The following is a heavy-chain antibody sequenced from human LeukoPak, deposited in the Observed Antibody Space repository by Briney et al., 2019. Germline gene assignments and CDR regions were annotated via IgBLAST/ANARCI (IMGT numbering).Heavy chain of an antibody. CDR2: IFPVFITT. CDR3: ARNAYCGGDCYDS. D-gene: IGHD2-21*01. J-gene: IGHJ4*02. V-gene: IGHV1-69*05. Sequence: GASVKVSCTAPGAAFNRIPISWARQAPGQGLEWMGKIFPVFITTYYAQKFQGRLTLTMDESTSTAYMELSGLRSEDTALYYCARNAYCGGDCYDSWGQGTLVIVSS. CDR1: GAAFNRIP.